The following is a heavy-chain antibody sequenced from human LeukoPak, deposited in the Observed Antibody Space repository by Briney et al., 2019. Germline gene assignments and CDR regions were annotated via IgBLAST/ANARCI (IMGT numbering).Heavy chain of an antibody. CDR3: AAPGYSSSWYEDY. Sequence: GGSLRLSSAASGFTFSSYAMSWVRQAPGKGLEWVSAISGSGGSTYYADSVKGRFTISRDNSKNTLYLQMNSLRAEDTAVYYCAAPGYSSSWYEDYWGQGTLVTVSS. D-gene: IGHD6-13*01. V-gene: IGHV3-23*01. CDR2: ISGSGGST. CDR1: GFTFSSYA. J-gene: IGHJ4*02.